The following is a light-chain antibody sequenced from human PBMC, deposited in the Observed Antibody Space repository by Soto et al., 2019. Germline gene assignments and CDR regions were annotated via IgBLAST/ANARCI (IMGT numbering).Light chain of an antibody. Sequence: DIQMTQSPSTLSASVGDRVIITCRASQTISSWLAWYQQKPGKAPKLLIYDVSTLGSGVPSRFSGSGSGTDSTLTISSLQPDDFATYYCQQYNTFWTFGQGTKVDIK. CDR3: QQYNTFWT. V-gene: IGKV1-5*01. CDR1: QTISSW. J-gene: IGKJ1*01. CDR2: DVS.